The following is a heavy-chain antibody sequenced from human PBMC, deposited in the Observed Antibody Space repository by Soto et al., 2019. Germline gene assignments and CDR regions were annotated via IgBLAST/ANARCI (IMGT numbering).Heavy chain of an antibody. CDR2: IIPMYGPA. V-gene: IGHV1-69*01. CDR3: ARVTSMVRGVIDNWFDP. Sequence: QVPLVQSGAEVKKPGSSVTVSCKASGGTFSSYAIHWVRQAPGQGLEWMGGIIPMYGPAKYAQRFQGRVTITADESTTTVYMELTSLTXXXXAVYYCARVTSMVRGVIDNWFDPWGHGTLVT. J-gene: IGHJ5*02. D-gene: IGHD3-10*01. CDR1: GGTFSSYA.